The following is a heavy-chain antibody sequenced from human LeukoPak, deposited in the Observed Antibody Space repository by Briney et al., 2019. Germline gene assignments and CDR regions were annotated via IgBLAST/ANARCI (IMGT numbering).Heavy chain of an antibody. CDR2: INPSGGST. CDR3: ARDRALRAVVGSFDY. D-gene: IGHD4-23*01. V-gene: IGHV1-46*01. J-gene: IGHJ4*02. CDR1: GYTYTIYY. Sequence: ASVTVSFTSSGYTYTIYYIHWVRQAPGQGLEWMGIINPSGGSTSYAQKLQGRVTMTRDTSTSTVYMELSSLTSEDTAVYYCARDRALRAVVGSFDYGGEGTLVTVSS.